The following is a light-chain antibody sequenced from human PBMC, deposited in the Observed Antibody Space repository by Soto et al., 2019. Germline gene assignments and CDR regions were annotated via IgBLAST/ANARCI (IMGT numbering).Light chain of an antibody. Sequence: IQMTQSQYSLSASVGDRVTITCRASQSISSYLNWYQQKPGKAPKLLIYAASSLQSGVPSRFSGSGSGTDFTLTISSLQPEDFATYYCQQSYSTPWTCGQGTKV. V-gene: IGKV1-39*01. J-gene: IGKJ1*01. CDR3: QQSYSTPWT. CDR1: QSISSY. CDR2: AAS.